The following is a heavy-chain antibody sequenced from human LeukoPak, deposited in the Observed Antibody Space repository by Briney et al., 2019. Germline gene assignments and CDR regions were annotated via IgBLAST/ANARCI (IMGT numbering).Heavy chain of an antibody. D-gene: IGHD6-19*01. J-gene: IGHJ5*02. CDR3: ARAGFPGIAVAGTFRT. Sequence: GGSLRLSCAASGFTFSSYSMNWVRQAPGKGLEWVSSISSSSSYIYYADLVKGRFTISRDNAKNSLYLQMNSLRAEDTAVYYCARAGFPGIAVAGTFRTWGQGTLVTVSS. V-gene: IGHV3-21*01. CDR1: GFTFSSYS. CDR2: ISSSSSYI.